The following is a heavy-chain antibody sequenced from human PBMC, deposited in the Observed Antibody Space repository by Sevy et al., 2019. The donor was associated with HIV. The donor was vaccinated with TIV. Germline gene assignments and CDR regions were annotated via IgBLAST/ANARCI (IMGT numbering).Heavy chain of an antibody. CDR2: ISYDGSNK. J-gene: IGHJ6*02. CDR1: GFRFSTYW. D-gene: IGHD2-15*01. Sequence: GGSLRLSCAASGFRFSTYWMSWVRQAPGKGLEWVAVISYDGSNKYYADSVKGRFTISRDNSKNTLYLQMNSLRAEDTAVYYCAREGRYCSGGSCYPDYYYYGMDVWGQGTTVTVSS. CDR3: AREGRYCSGGSCYPDYYYYGMDV. V-gene: IGHV3-30-3*01.